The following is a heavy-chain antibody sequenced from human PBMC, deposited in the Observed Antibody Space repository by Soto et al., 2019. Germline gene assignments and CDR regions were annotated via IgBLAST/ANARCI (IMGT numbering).Heavy chain of an antibody. J-gene: IGHJ4*02. V-gene: IGHV4-59*01. CDR2: IYYTGST. Sequence: QVQLQESGPGLVKPSETLSLTCTVSGGSISSYYWSWIRQPPGKGLEWIGYIYYTGSTNYNPSLKSPVTISVDPSKNQFSLKLSSVPAADTAVYYCARAWGEAFDFWGQGTLVTVSS. CDR1: GGSISSYY. D-gene: IGHD3-16*01. CDR3: ARAWGEAFDF.